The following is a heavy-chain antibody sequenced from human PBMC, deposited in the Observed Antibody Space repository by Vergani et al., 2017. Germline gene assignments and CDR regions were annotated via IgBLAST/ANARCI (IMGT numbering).Heavy chain of an antibody. CDR3: ARRGGSYYPRSHLYYGIDV. Sequence: QVQLVQSGAEVKKPGASVKVSCKASGYTFTGYYMHWVRQAPGQGLEWMGWINPNSGGTNYAQKFQGRVTMTRDTSISTAYMELSRLRSDDTAVYYCARRGGSYYPRSHLYYGIDVWGQGTTVTVSS. CDR2: INPNSGGT. J-gene: IGHJ6*02. V-gene: IGHV1-2*02. CDR1: GYTFTGYY. D-gene: IGHD1-26*01.